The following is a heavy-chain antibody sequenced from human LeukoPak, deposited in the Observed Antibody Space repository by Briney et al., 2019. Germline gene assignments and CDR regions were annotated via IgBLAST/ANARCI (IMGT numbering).Heavy chain of an antibody. CDR2: IYYSGST. CDR3: AGLVIHCSGGSCYNGGWFDP. CDR1: GGSISSYY. V-gene: IGHV4-59*08. J-gene: IGHJ5*02. Sequence: SETLSLTCTVSGGSISSYYWSWIRQPPGKGLEWIGYIYYSGSTNYNPSLKSRVTISVDTSKNQFSLKLSSVTAADTAVYYCAGLVIHCSGGSCYNGGWFDPWGQGTLVTVSS. D-gene: IGHD2-15*01.